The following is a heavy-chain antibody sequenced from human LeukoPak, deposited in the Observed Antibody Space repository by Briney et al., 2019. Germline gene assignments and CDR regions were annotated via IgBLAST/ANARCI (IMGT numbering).Heavy chain of an antibody. Sequence: GGSLRLSCAASGFTFSSYAVTWVRQAPGKGLEWVSAISGSGGSTYYADSVKGRFTISRDNSKNTMYLQMNSLRAEDTALYYCAKVRQQWLTFDYYFDHWGQGTLVTVPS. CDR2: ISGSGGST. D-gene: IGHD6-19*01. CDR3: AKVRQQWLTFDYYFDH. CDR1: GFTFSSYA. J-gene: IGHJ4*02. V-gene: IGHV3-23*01.